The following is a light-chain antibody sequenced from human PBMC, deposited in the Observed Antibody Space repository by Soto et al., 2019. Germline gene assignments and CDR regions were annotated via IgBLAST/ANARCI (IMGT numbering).Light chain of an antibody. V-gene: IGLV1-44*01. Sequence: QSVLTQPPSASGTPGQRVTISCSGSSSNIGINTVNSYQQLPGTAPTLLIYSNTRHPSGVPDRFSGATSGTTSSLAIIGRQSADEAAYYYSAWDASFNAYVFGTGTKGTVL. CDR2: SNT. J-gene: IGLJ1*01. CDR3: SAWDASFNAYV. CDR1: SSNIGINT.